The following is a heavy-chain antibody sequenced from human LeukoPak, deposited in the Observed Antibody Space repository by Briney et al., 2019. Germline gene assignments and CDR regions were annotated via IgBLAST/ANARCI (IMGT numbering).Heavy chain of an antibody. J-gene: IGHJ5*02. Sequence: KPGESMKISCKGSGYTFTRYWIGWVRQMPGKGLEWMAIIYPGDSDTRYSPSFQGQVTISVDKSISTAYMQWSSLKASDTAIYYGVRTSGWYSSWFDPWGQGTLVTVSS. D-gene: IGHD6-19*01. CDR1: GYTFTRYW. CDR2: IYPGDSDT. V-gene: IGHV5-51*01. CDR3: VRTSGWYSSWFDP.